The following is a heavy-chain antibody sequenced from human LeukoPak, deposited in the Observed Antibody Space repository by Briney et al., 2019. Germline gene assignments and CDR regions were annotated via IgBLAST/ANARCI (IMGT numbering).Heavy chain of an antibody. V-gene: IGHV3-33*01. Sequence: GRSLRLSCAASGFTFSSYGMHWVRQAPGKGLEWVAVIWYGGSNKYYADSVKGRFTISRDNSKNTLYLQMNSLRAEDTAVYYCAGARRGYSYGHLDYWGQGTLVTVSS. J-gene: IGHJ4*02. CDR2: IWYGGSNK. CDR1: GFTFSSYG. D-gene: IGHD5-18*01. CDR3: AGARRGYSYGHLDY.